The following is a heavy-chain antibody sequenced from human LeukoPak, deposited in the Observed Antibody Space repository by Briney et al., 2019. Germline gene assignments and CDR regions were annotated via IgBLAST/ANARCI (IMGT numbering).Heavy chain of an antibody. V-gene: IGHV3-21*01. CDR3: WRDSPYDTSI. Sequence: GGSLRLSCTASGFIFSSFNMNWVRQAPGKGLEWVSSITSSSAYMYYADSVKGRFTISRDNANNSLYLQMDSLRAEDTAVYYCWRDSPYDTSIWGQGTLVTVSS. CDR2: ITSSSAYM. J-gene: IGHJ4*02. D-gene: IGHD3-16*01. CDR1: GFIFSSFN.